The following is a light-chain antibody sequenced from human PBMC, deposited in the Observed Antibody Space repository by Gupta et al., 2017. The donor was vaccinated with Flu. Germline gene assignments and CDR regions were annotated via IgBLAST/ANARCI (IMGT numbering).Light chain of an antibody. CDR1: SSDVGGYNY. Sequence: QSALTHPSCGSGSPGQSITITCTGTSSDVGGYNYVSWYQQHPGKAPKLMIDEVSNRPSGVSNRFSGSKSSNTASLTISGLQAEDEADYYCSSYTSSSTVVFGGGTKLTVL. J-gene: IGLJ2*01. CDR2: EVS. V-gene: IGLV2-14*01. CDR3: SSYTSSSTVV.